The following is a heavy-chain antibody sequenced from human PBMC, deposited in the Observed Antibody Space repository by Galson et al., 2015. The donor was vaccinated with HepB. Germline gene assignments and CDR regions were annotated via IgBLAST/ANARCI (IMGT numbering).Heavy chain of an antibody. Sequence: SLRLSCAASEFTFSDYHMSWIRQAPGKGLEWVSYISASSTYTNYADSVKGRFTISRDNAKNSLYLQMNSLRAEDTAVYYCARVRTTLVREVITNNWFDSWGQGTLVTVSS. CDR3: ARVRTTLVREVITNNWFDS. CDR2: ISASSTYT. J-gene: IGHJ5*01. V-gene: IGHV3-11*06. CDR1: EFTFSDYH. D-gene: IGHD3-10*01.